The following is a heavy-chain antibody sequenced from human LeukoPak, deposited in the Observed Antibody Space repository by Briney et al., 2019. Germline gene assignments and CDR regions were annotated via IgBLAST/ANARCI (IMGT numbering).Heavy chain of an antibody. D-gene: IGHD2-2*02. CDR2: IIPIFGTA. CDR3: ASRGLGYCRSTSCYTGGYLFDY. J-gene: IGHJ4*02. CDR1: AGTFSSYA. V-gene: IGHV1-69*01. Sequence: ASVKVACQASAGTFSSYAISWVRQATGQGLEWMGGIIPIFGTANYPQKFQGRVTITADESTSTAYMELSSLRSEDMAVYYCASRGLGYCRSTSCYTGGYLFDYWGQGTLVTVSS.